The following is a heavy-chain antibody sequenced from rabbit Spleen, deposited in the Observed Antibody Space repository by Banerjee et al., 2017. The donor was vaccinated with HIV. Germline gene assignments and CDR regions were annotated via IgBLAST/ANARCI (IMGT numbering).Heavy chain of an antibody. CDR1: GFDFSNNA. D-gene: IGHD2-1*01. V-gene: IGHV1S40*01. CDR3: ARDQAGDADYGPYYLNW. CDR2: VYTGNVGST. J-gene: IGHJ4*01. Sequence: QSLEESGGGLVQPEGSLTLTCKASGFDFSNNAMCWVRQAPGKGLEWIACVYTGNVGSTYYASRAKGRFTISTTSSTTVTLQMASLTAADTATYFCARDQAGDADYGPYYLNWWGPGTLVTVS.